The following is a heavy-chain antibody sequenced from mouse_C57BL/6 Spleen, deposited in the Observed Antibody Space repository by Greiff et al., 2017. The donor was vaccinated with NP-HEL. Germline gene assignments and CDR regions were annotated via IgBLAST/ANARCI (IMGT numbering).Heavy chain of an antibody. CDR1: GYSITSGYY. J-gene: IGHJ1*03. D-gene: IGHD1-1*01. V-gene: IGHV3-6*01. CDR3: ARRFITTVEGYFDV. CDR2: ISYDGSN. Sequence: ESGPGLVKPSQSLSLTCSVTGYSITSGYYWNWIRQFPGNKLEWMGYISYDGSNNYNPSLKNRISITRDTSKNQFFLKLNSVTTEDTATYYCARRFITTVEGYFDVWGTGTTVTVSS.